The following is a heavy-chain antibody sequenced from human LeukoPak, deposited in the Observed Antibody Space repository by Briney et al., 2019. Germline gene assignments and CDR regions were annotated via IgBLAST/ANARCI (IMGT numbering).Heavy chain of an antibody. V-gene: IGHV1-8*01. CDR3: VRGPNWGATNWHFDV. D-gene: IGHD7-27*01. CDR2: MNPNNSNT. Sequence: ASVKVSCKASRYTFSRYDFNWVRQAAGQGLEWMGWMNPNNSNTGYAQKFQGRITMTRITATSTAYMELTSLTSDDTGIYYCVRGPNWGATNWHFDVWGRGTLVTVSS. J-gene: IGHJ2*01. CDR1: RYTFSRYD.